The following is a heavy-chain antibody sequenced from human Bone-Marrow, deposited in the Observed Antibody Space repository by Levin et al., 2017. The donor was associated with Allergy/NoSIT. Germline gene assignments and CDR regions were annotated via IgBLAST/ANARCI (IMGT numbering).Heavy chain of an antibody. CDR3: VIDLAHSGGDCFYDNFDF. CDR1: GYSFSTYG. Sequence: ASVKVSCKASGYSFSTYGISWVRQAPGQGLEWMGWISPYNGDTNYAQNLQGRVTMTTATSTATVYMELRILRSDDTAVYYCVIDLAHSGGDCFYDNFDFWGRGTMVTVSS. V-gene: IGHV1-18*01. CDR2: ISPYNGDT. J-gene: IGHJ3*01. D-gene: IGHD2-21*02.